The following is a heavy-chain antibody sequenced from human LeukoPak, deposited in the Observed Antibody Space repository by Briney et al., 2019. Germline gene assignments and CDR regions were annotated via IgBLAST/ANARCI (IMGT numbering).Heavy chain of an antibody. CDR3: ARGATTFGVAAENWFDP. D-gene: IGHD3-3*01. CDR1: GYTFTSYD. J-gene: IGHJ5*02. CDR2: MNPNSGNT. V-gene: IGHV1-8*03. Sequence: ASVKVSCKASGYTFTSYDINWVRQATGQGLEWMGWMNPNSGNTGYAQKFQGRVTITRNTSISTAYMELSSLRSEDTAVYYCARGATTFGVAAENWFDPWGQGTLVTVSS.